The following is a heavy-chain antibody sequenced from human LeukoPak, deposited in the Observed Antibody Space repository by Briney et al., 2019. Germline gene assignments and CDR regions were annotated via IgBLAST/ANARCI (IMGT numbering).Heavy chain of an antibody. V-gene: IGHV4-4*02. Sequence: SSETLSLTCAVSGGPISSNNWWSWVRQPPGKGLEWIGDIYHSGSTKYNPSLKSRVTISVDKSKNQFSLKLRSVTAADTAVYYCARDAGGSIAAALSAFDIWGQGTMVTVSS. J-gene: IGHJ3*02. CDR1: GGPISSNNW. CDR2: IYHSGST. D-gene: IGHD6-13*01. CDR3: ARDAGGSIAAALSAFDI.